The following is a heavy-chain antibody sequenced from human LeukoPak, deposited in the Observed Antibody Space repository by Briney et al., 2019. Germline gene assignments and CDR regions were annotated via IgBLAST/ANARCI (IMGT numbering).Heavy chain of an antibody. Sequence: PGGSLRLSCAASEFSVGSNYMTWVRQAPGKGLEWVSLIYSGGSTYYADSVKGRFTISRDNSKNTLYLQMNSLRAEDTAVYYCARDLGYSSGPNYWGQGTRVTVSS. CDR1: EFSVGSNY. J-gene: IGHJ4*02. V-gene: IGHV3-66*01. D-gene: IGHD6-19*01. CDR3: ARDLGYSSGPNY. CDR2: IYSGGST.